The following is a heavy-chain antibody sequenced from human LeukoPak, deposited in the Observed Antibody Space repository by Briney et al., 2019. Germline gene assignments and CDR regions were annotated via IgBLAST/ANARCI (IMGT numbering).Heavy chain of an antibody. D-gene: IGHD6-13*01. CDR2: IYHSGGT. Sequence: SETLSLTCAVSGYSISSGYYWGWIRQPPGQGLEWIGSIYHSGGTYYNPSLKSRVTISVDTSKNQFSLKLSSVTAADTAVYYCARDPGWQQLFWFDPWGQGTLVTVSS. V-gene: IGHV4-38-2*02. CDR3: ARDPGWQQLFWFDP. J-gene: IGHJ5*02. CDR1: GYSISSGYY.